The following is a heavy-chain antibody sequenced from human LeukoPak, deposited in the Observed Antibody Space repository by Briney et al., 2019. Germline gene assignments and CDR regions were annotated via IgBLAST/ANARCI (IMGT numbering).Heavy chain of an antibody. Sequence: PSETLSLTCAVYGGSFSGYYWSWIRQPPGKGLEWIGEINHSGSANYNPSLKSRVTISVDTSKNQFSLKLSSVTAADTAVYYCARGTHTYYYGSGSYILGVKKYYFDYWGQGTLVTVSS. J-gene: IGHJ4*02. V-gene: IGHV4-34*01. CDR3: ARGTHTYYYGSGSYILGVKKYYFDY. CDR1: GGSFSGYY. D-gene: IGHD3-10*01. CDR2: INHSGSA.